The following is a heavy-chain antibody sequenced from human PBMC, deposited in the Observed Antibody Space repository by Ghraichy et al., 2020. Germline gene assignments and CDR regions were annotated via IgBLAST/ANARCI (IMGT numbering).Heavy chain of an antibody. CDR2: IRSKANSYAT. Sequence: GGSLRLSCAASGFTFSGSAMHWVRQASGKGLEWVGRIRSKANSYATAYAASVKVRFTISRDDSKNTAYLQMNSLKTEDTAVYYCTRHGGYCSSTSCPTPWFDPWGQGTLVTVSS. CDR1: GFTFSGSA. V-gene: IGHV3-73*01. CDR3: TRHGGYCSSTSCPTPWFDP. D-gene: IGHD2-2*01. J-gene: IGHJ5*02.